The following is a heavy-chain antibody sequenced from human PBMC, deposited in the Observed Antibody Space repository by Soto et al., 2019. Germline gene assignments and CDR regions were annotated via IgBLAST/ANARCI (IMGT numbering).Heavy chain of an antibody. J-gene: IGHJ4*02. CDR3: ARGWGEVGVTTPPAY. V-gene: IGHV1-69*01. CDR2: IIPIFGKA. Sequence: QVQLVQSGAEVKKPGSSVKVSCKASGGTFSRYAISWVRQAPGQGLEWMGGIIPIFGKANYAQKFQGRVTITADESTYTGYMDLSSLRSDDTAVYYCARGWGEVGVTTPPAYWGQGTPVTVSS. CDR1: GGTFSRYA. D-gene: IGHD1-26*01.